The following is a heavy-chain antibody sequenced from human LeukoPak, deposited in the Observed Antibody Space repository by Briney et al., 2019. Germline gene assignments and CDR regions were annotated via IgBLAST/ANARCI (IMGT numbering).Heavy chain of an antibody. CDR1: GFTFSSYW. Sequence: GGSLRLSCAASGFTFSSYWMSWVRQVPGKGLEWVANIKQDGSEKYYVDSVKGRFTISRDNAKNSLYLQMNSLRAEDTAVYYCARDKIVGATNFDYWGQGTLVTVSS. J-gene: IGHJ4*02. D-gene: IGHD1-26*01. V-gene: IGHV3-7*01. CDR3: ARDKIVGATNFDY. CDR2: IKQDGSEK.